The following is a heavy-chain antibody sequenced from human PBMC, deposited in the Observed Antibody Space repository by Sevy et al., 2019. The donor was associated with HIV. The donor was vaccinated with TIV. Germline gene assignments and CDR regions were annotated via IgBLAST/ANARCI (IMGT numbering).Heavy chain of an antibody. CDR2: ISYSAEYI. CDR3: ARDEGGYDPLDY. CDR1: GFTFTSYT. D-gene: IGHD3-16*01. V-gene: IGHV3-21*01. J-gene: IGHJ4*02. Sequence: GGSLRLSCATSGFTFTSYTMNWVRQAPGKGQEWVSSISYSAEYIYYADSVKGRFTISRDNAKNSLFLQMNSLRVEDTAVYYCARDEGGYDPLDYWGQGTLVTVSS.